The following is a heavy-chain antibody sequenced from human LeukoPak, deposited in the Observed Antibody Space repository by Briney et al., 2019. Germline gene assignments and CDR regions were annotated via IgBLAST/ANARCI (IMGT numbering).Heavy chain of an antibody. D-gene: IGHD2-2*01. CDR2: TIPIFGTA. CDR1: GGTFSSYA. J-gene: IGHJ4*02. V-gene: IGHV1-69*01. Sequence: GSSVKVSCKASGGTFSSYAISWVRQAPGQGLEWMGGTIPIFGTANYAQKFQGRVTITADESTSTAYMELSSLRSEDTAVYYCASPCSSTSCYGSHFDYWGQGTLVTVSS. CDR3: ASPCSSTSCYGSHFDY.